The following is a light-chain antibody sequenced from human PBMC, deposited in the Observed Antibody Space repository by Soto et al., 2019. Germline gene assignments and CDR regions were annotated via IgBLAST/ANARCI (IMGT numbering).Light chain of an antibody. CDR2: AAS. Sequence: AIQMTQSPSSLSASVGDRVTITCRASQDIRNGVGWYQHKPGKAPKLLIYAASGLQSGVPSRFRGSGSGTDFTLTISSLQPEDSAPYYCQQEYSYPRTFGQGTQVEIK. CDR3: QQEYSYPRT. J-gene: IGKJ1*01. V-gene: IGKV1-6*01. CDR1: QDIRNG.